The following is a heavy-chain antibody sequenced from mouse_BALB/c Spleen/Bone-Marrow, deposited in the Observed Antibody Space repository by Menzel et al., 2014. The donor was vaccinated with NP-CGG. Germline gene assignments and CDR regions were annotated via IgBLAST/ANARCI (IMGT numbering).Heavy chain of an antibody. CDR1: GYTFTSYW. J-gene: IGHJ2*01. CDR2: IYPGNSDT. V-gene: IGHV1-5*01. CDR3: TTLARNYLDY. Sequence: VQLKQSGTVLARPGASVKMSCKASGYTFTSYWMHWVKRRPGQGLEWIGTIYPGNSDTTYNQKFKGKAKLTAVTSTSTAYMELSSLTNEDSAVYYCTTLARNYLDYWGQGTTLTVSS.